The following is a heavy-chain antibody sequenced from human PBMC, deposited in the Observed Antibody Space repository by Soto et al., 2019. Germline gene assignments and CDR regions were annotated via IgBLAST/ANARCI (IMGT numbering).Heavy chain of an antibody. CDR1: GYAFTSYY. Sequence: ASVKVSCKASGYAFTSYYINWVRQATGQGLEWMGWMNPNSGNTGYAQKFQGRVTMTRNTSISTAYMELSSLRSEDTAVYYCARGHFWSGYPNFDYWGQGTLVTVSS. J-gene: IGHJ4*02. D-gene: IGHD3-3*02. V-gene: IGHV1-8*01. CDR2: MNPNSGNT. CDR3: ARGHFWSGYPNFDY.